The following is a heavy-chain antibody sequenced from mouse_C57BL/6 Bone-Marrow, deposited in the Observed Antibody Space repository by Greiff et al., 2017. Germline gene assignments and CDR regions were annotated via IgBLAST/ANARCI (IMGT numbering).Heavy chain of an antibody. CDR3: ARSSGYPDY. Sequence: QVQLQQPGAALVMPGASVKLSCKASGYTFPSYWMHWVKQRPGQGLVWIGEFDTSVSYTTYNHKFKGESTLTVDKSSITAYLQLSSLTSEDSAVYYCARSSGYPDYWGQGTTLTVSS. V-gene: IGHV1-69*01. D-gene: IGHD3-1*01. CDR1: GYTFPSYW. CDR2: FDTSVSYT. J-gene: IGHJ2*01.